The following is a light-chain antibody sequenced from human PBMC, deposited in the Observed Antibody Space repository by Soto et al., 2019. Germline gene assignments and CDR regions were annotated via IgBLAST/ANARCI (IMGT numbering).Light chain of an antibody. Sequence: QSALTQPASVSGSPGQSITISCTGTSSDVGSYSLVSWYQQHPGKAPKVMIYEATKRPSGVSNRFSGSKSGNTASLTISGLQAEDEADYYCCSCAGTSTLGIYVFGSGTKLTVL. V-gene: IGLV2-23*02. CDR2: EAT. CDR3: CSCAGTSTLGIYV. J-gene: IGLJ1*01. CDR1: SSDVGSYSL.